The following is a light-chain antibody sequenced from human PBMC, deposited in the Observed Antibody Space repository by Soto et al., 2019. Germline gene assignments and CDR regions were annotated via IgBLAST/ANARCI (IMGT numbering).Light chain of an antibody. CDR2: DVT. V-gene: IGLV2-18*02. Sequence: QSALTQPPSVSGSPGQSVAISYTGSSSDVGSNNRVSWYHQLPGTAPKLIIYDVTNRPSGVPDRFSGSKSGNTASLTISGLQAEDEADYYCSSYTTSNTYVFGTGTKVTVL. J-gene: IGLJ1*01. CDR1: SSDVGSNNR. CDR3: SSYTTSNTYV.